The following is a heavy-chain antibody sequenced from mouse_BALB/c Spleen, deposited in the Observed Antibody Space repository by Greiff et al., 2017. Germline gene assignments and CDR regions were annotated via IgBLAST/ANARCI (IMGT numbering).Heavy chain of an antibody. CDR1: GYTFTSYY. CDR3: TRRPLYYDYDAGGYAMDY. Sequence: QVQLQQSGADLVKPGASVKLSCKASGYTFTSYYMYWVKQRPGQGLEWIGEINPSNGGTNFNEKFKSKATLTVDKSSSTAYMQLSSLTSEDSAVYYCTRRPLYYDYDAGGYAMDYWGQGTSVTVSS. J-gene: IGHJ4*01. D-gene: IGHD2-4*01. CDR2: INPSNGGT. V-gene: IGHV1S81*02.